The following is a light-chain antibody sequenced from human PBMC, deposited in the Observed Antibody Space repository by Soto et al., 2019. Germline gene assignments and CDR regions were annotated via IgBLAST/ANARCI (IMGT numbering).Light chain of an antibody. CDR3: QQFGTIPFT. Sequence: EIVLTQSPGTLSLSPGEGATLSCRASQSVSSTYLGWYQQKPGQAPRLLISGASNRATGIPDRFSGSGSGTDFTLTISRLAPEDFAVYYCQQFGTIPFTFVPGTKVDV. J-gene: IGKJ3*01. CDR1: QSVSSTY. V-gene: IGKV3-20*01. CDR2: GAS.